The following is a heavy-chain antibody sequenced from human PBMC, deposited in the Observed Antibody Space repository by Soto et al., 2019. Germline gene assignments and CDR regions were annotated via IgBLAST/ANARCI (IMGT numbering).Heavy chain of an antibody. CDR1: GFTFGDYA. V-gene: IGHV3-49*03. CDR2: IRSKAYGGTT. CDR3: TRPEAEYYDFWSGPDY. Sequence: GGSLRLSCTASGFTFGDYAMSWFRQAPGKGLEWVGFIRSKAYGGTTEYAASVKGRFTISRDDSKSIAYLQMNSLKTEDTAVYYCTRPEAEYYDFWSGPDYWGQGTLVTVS. J-gene: IGHJ4*02. D-gene: IGHD3-3*01.